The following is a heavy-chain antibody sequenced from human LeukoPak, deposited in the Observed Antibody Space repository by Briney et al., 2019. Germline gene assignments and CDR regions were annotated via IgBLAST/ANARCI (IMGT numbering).Heavy chain of an antibody. V-gene: IGHV1-69*05. D-gene: IGHD6-6*01. CDR2: IIPIFGTA. Sequence: ASVKVSCKASGGTFSSYAISWVRQAPGQGLEWMGGIIPIFGTANYAQKFQGRVTITTDESTSTAYMELSSLRSEDTAVYYCACAEEYSSSSFYFDYWGQGTLVTVSS. CDR1: GGTFSSYA. J-gene: IGHJ4*02. CDR3: ACAEEYSSSSFYFDY.